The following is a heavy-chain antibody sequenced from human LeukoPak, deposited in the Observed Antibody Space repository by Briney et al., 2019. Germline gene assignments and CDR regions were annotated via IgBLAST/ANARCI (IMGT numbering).Heavy chain of an antibody. CDR1: GGTFSSYA. Sequence: SVKISCKASGGTFSSYAISWVRQAPGQGLEWMGGIIPIFGTANYAQKFQGRVTITTDESTSTAYMELSSLRSEDTALYYCANKDIVVVPAAIRDFDYWGQGTLITVSS. CDR3: ANKDIVVVPAAIRDFDY. V-gene: IGHV1-69*05. CDR2: IIPIFGTA. J-gene: IGHJ4*02. D-gene: IGHD2-2*01.